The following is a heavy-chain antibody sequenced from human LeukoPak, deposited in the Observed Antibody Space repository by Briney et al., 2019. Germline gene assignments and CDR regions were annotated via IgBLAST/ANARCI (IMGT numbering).Heavy chain of an antibody. CDR1: GYTFTSYG. CDR3: ARGAAAGNFDY. Sequence: ASVKVSCKASGYTFTSYGISWVRQAPGQGLEWMGWMNPNSGNTGYAQKFQGRVTITRNTSISTAYMELSSLRSEDTAVYYCARGAAAGNFDYWGQGTLVTVSS. D-gene: IGHD6-13*01. CDR2: MNPNSGNT. V-gene: IGHV1-8*03. J-gene: IGHJ4*02.